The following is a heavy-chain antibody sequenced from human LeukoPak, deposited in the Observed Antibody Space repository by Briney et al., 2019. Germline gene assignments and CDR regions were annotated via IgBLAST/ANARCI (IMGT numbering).Heavy chain of an antibody. V-gene: IGHV3-23*01. J-gene: IGHJ4*02. CDR2: ISGGADST. CDR1: GFTFSYYA. Sequence: GSLRLSCAASGFTFSYYAMSWVRQAPGKGLEWVSVISGGADSTYYADSVKSRFTISRDNSKNTLYLQMNSLRDEDTAVYYCAKILWRYGDLSPHDYWGQGTLVTV. D-gene: IGHD4-17*01. CDR3: AKILWRYGDLSPHDY.